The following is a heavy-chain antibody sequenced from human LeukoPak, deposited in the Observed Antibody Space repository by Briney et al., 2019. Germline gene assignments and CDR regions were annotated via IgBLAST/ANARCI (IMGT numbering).Heavy chain of an antibody. V-gene: IGHV4-30-4*01. CDR2: IYYSGST. J-gene: IGHJ5*02. D-gene: IGHD3-16*01. CDR1: GGSISSGDYY. CDR3: ARERLGLGELWRWFDP. Sequence: PSETLSLTCTVSGGSISSGDYYWSWIRQPPGKGLEWIGYIYYSGSTYYNPSLKSRVTISVDTSKNQFSLKLSSVTAADTAVYYCARERLGLGELWRWFDPWGQGTLVPVPS.